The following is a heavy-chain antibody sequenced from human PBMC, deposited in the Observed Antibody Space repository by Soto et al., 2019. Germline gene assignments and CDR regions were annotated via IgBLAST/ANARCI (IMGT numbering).Heavy chain of an antibody. CDR3: ARVERGTATTVVDAFDI. V-gene: IGHV4-34*01. Sequence: QVQLQQWGAGLLKPSETLSLTCAVYGGFVSSGSYYWSWIRQPPGKGLEWIGEMSHSGGTHFNPSLKSRVTISVDTSKNQFSLKMVSVTAADTALYYCARVERGTATTVVDAFDICGPGTMVTVSS. J-gene: IGHJ3*02. D-gene: IGHD1-1*01. CDR2: MSHSGGT. CDR1: GGFVSSGSYY.